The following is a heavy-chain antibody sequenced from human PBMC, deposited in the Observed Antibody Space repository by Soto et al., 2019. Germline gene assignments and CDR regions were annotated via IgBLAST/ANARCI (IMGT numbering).Heavy chain of an antibody. CDR3: ARLGDRVNYYYMDV. CDR2: IYYIGST. D-gene: IGHD6-13*01. Sequence: QLQLQESGPGLVKPAETLSVTCTVSGGPISSSNHYWGWIRQPPGKGLEWIGSIYYIGSTYYNPAGQGRGPISVDTSKNQFPLKVKSVTAADTAVYFCARLGDRVNYYYMDVWGKGTTVTVSS. J-gene: IGHJ6*03. CDR1: GGPISSSNHY. V-gene: IGHV4-39*01.